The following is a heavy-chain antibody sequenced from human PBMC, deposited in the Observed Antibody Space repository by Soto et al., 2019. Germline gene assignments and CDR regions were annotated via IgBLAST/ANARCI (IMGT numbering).Heavy chain of an antibody. CDR2: IKQDGSEK. CDR3: ARDSAYCRSTSCYLSYYYYMDV. J-gene: IGHJ6*03. D-gene: IGHD2-2*01. CDR1: GFTFSNHW. Sequence: EVQVVESGGGLVQPGGSLRLSCAASGFTFSNHWMTWVRQAPGKGLEWVANIKQDGSEKYYVDSVKGRFTLSRDNAKNSLYSQMSGLRAEDTAVYYCARDSAYCRSTSCYLSYYYYMDVWGKGTTVTVSS. V-gene: IGHV3-7*01.